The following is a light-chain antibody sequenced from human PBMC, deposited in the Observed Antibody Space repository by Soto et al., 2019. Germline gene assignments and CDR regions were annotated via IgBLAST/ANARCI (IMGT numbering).Light chain of an antibody. CDR2: GNN. J-gene: IGLJ1*01. CDR1: SANIGAAYN. CDR3: QSYDSSLSAYV. Sequence: QYVLTHPRSVCWAPGQRVTISCTGSSANIGAAYNVDWYQQLPGTAPKLLIYGNNNRPSGVPARFSGSKSGTSASLAIAGLHAEDDGDYYCQSYDSSLSAYVFGTGTKVTVL. V-gene: IGLV1-40*01.